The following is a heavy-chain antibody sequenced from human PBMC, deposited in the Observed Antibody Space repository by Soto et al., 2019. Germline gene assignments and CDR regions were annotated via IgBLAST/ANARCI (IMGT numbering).Heavy chain of an antibody. D-gene: IGHD2-8*01. CDR3: ARDQGANIVLIRHYYYYYGMDV. J-gene: IGHJ6*02. CDR1: GYTFTSYG. Sequence: QVQLVQSGAEVKKPGASVKVSCKASGYTFTSYGISWVRQAPGQGLEWMGWISAYNGNTNYAQKLQGRVTMTTDTSTSTAYMELRSLRSDDTAVYYCARDQGANIVLIRHYYYYYGMDVWGQGTTVTVSS. V-gene: IGHV1-18*01. CDR2: ISAYNGNT.